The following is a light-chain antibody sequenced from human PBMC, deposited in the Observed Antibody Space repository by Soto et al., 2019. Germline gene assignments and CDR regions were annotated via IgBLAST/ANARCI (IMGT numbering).Light chain of an antibody. CDR2: EVS. CDR3: AAWDDSLSGVV. CDR1: SNDVGGYAY. V-gene: IGLV2-14*01. Sequence: QSALTQPASVSGSPGQSITISCTGTSNDVGGYAYVSWYQQYPGKAPKLVISEVSNRPSGVSHRFSGSRSGNTASLTISGLQAEDEADYYCAAWDDSLSGVVFGGGTKLTVL. J-gene: IGLJ2*01.